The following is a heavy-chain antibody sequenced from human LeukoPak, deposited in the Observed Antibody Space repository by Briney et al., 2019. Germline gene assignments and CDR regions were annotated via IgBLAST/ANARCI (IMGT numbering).Heavy chain of an antibody. CDR3: ARAAAVAGTLPLDY. Sequence: GGSLRLSCAASGFTLSSDEMNWVRQAPGKGLEWVSYISSSGTTIYYADSVKGRFTISRDNAKNSLYLQMNSLRAEDTAVYYCARAAAVAGTLPLDYWGQGTLVTVSS. CDR2: ISSSGTTI. CDR1: GFTLSSDE. V-gene: IGHV3-48*03. J-gene: IGHJ4*02. D-gene: IGHD6-19*01.